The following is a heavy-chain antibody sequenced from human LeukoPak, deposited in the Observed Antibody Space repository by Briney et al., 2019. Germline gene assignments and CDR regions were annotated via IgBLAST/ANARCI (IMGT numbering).Heavy chain of an antibody. J-gene: IGHJ4*02. CDR2: FDPEDGET. Sequence: ASVKVSCKVSGYTLTELSMHWVRQAPGKGLELMGGFDPEDGETIYAQKFQGRVTMTEDTSTDTAYMELSSLRSEDTAVYYCATGYDYIWGSYRYRPAPPFDYWGQGTLVTVSS. D-gene: IGHD3-16*02. V-gene: IGHV1-24*01. CDR3: ATGYDYIWGSYRYRPAPPFDY. CDR1: GYTLTELS.